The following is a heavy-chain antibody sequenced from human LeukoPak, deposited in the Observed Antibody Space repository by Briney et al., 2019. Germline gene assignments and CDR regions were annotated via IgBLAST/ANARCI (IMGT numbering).Heavy chain of an antibody. D-gene: IGHD2-2*01. J-gene: IGHJ4*02. Sequence: GGSLRLSCAASGFTFSSYSMNWVRQAPGKGLEWVSYISSSSSAIYYADSVKGRFTISRDNAKNSLYLQMNSLRAEDTAVYYCARDHTGGYCSSTSCLFDYWGQGTLVTVSS. CDR2: ISSSSSAI. V-gene: IGHV3-48*04. CDR1: GFTFSSYS. CDR3: ARDHTGGYCSSTSCLFDY.